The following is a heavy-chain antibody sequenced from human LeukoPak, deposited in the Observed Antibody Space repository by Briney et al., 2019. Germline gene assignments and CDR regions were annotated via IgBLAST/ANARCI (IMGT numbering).Heavy chain of an antibody. D-gene: IGHD2-8*01. CDR2: IRYNGYT. CDR3: ARGAIPLSGVIDF. Sequence: SETLSLTCAVYGGSFSDYYWTWIRQPPGKRLEWIGYIRYNGYTNYSPSLKSRVTISIDTSKNQFSLKLTSVTAADAAVYYCARGAIPLSGVIDFWGQGTLVTVSS. J-gene: IGHJ4*02. CDR1: GGSFSDYY. V-gene: IGHV4-59*01.